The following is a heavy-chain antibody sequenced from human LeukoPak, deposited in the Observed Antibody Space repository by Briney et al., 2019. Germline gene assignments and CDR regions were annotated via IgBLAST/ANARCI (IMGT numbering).Heavy chain of an antibody. V-gene: IGHV4-30-4*08. D-gene: IGHD5-12*01. Sequence: SETLSLTCTVSGGSISSGDYYWSWIRQPPGKGLEWIGYIYYSGSTYYNPSPKSRVSISVDTSKNQFPLKLSSVTAADTAVYYCARDLVAGDAFDIWGQGTMVTVSS. J-gene: IGHJ3*02. CDR3: ARDLVAGDAFDI. CDR1: GGSISSGDYY. CDR2: IYYSGST.